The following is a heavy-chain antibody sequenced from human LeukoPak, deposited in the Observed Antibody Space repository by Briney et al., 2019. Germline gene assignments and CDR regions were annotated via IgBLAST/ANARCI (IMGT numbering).Heavy chain of an antibody. D-gene: IGHD6-19*01. V-gene: IGHV4-59*01. J-gene: IGHJ6*03. CDR1: GGSISSYY. CDR3: AREEHSSGWLNYYYYMDV. Sequence: SETLSLTCTVAGGSISSYYWSWIRQPPGKGLEGMGYIYYSGSTNYNPSLKSRVTISVDTSKNQFSLKLSSVTAADTAVYYCAREEHSSGWLNYYYYMDVWGKGTTVTVSS. CDR2: IYYSGST.